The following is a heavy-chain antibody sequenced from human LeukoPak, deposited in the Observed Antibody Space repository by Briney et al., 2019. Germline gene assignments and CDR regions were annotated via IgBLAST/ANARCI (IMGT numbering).Heavy chain of an antibody. CDR3: ARDRGVGGLDY. Sequence: GGSLRLSCVGSGFTFRSHAMSWVRQAPEKGLEFVSGIYENGGTTYYADSVKGRFSISRDNSKNTLYLQMDSLRAEDTAVYYCARDRGVGGLDYWGQGTLVTVSS. V-gene: IGHV3-23*01. CDR2: IYENGGTT. CDR1: GFTFRSHA. D-gene: IGHD3-10*01. J-gene: IGHJ4*02.